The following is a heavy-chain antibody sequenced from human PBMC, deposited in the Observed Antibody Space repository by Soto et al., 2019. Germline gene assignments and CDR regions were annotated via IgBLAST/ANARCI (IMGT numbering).Heavy chain of an antibody. Sequence: PGGSLRLSCAASGFTFSSYSMNWVRQAPGKGLEWVSSISSISIYIYYADSVKGRFTITRTNDKNSLYLQMNSMRAEDTAVYYCARGHYAFWSGSQFDPRGHGTLVTVSS. CDR1: GFTFSSYS. J-gene: IGHJ5*02. D-gene: IGHD3-3*01. CDR2: ISSISIYI. V-gene: IGHV3-21*01. CDR3: ARGHYAFWSGSQFDP.